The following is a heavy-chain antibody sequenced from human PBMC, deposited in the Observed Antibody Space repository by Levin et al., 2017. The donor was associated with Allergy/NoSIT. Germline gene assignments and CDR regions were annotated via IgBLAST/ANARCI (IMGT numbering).Heavy chain of an antibody. CDR3: AREPRLGARASRYYSYGMDV. CDR2: INHSGST. Sequence: SETLSLTCAVYGGSFSGYYWSWIRQPPGKGLEWIGEINHSGSTNYNPSLKSRVTISVDTSKNQFSLKLSSVTAADTAVYYCAREPRLGARASRYYSYGMDVWGQGTTVTVSS. CDR1: GGSFSGYY. J-gene: IGHJ6*02. D-gene: IGHD1-14*01. V-gene: IGHV4-34*01.